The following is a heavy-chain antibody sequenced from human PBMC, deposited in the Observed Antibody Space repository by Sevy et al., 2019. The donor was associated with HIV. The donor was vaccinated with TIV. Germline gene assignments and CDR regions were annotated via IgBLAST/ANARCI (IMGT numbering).Heavy chain of an antibody. J-gene: IGHJ4*02. V-gene: IGHV3-30-3*01. CDR1: GFSLSDYA. CDR3: ARGPYSSGLRFDF. Sequence: GGSLRLSCVASGFSLSDYAMHWVRQGPDKGLAWVAVISFDGGNTHYSDAVEGRFTISRDNSKNTVFLQMNSLSPDDTGLYYCARGPYSSGLRFDFWGQGTLVTVSS. D-gene: IGHD3-22*01. CDR2: ISFDGGNT.